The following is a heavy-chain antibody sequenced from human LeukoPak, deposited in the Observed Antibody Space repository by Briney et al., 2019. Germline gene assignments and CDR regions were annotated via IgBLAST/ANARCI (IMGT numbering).Heavy chain of an antibody. D-gene: IGHD2-2*01. V-gene: IGHV6-1*01. CDR2: TYYRSKWGN. Sequence: SQTLSLTCAISGDSVSSNSVAWNWIRQSPSRGLEWLGRTYYRSKWGNDYAVSVKSRITIDPDTSKNQFSLQLNSVTPEDTAVYYCARSGGGNMPFDYWGQGNLVTVSS. CDR3: ARSGGGNMPFDY. J-gene: IGHJ4*02. CDR1: GDSVSSNSVA.